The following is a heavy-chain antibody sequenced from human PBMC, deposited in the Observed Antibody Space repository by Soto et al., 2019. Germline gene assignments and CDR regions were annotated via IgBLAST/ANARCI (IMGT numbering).Heavy chain of an antibody. Sequence: EVQLVESGGGLVQPGGSLRLSCAASGFTVSSNYMSWVRQAPGKGLEWVSVIYSGGSTYYADSVKGRFTISRHNSKNTLYLQMNSLRAEDTAVYYCARVVDDYAPRGYYYYYMDVWGKGTTVTVSS. V-gene: IGHV3-53*04. D-gene: IGHD4-17*01. CDR1: GFTVSSNY. J-gene: IGHJ6*03. CDR2: IYSGGST. CDR3: ARVVDDYAPRGYYYYYMDV.